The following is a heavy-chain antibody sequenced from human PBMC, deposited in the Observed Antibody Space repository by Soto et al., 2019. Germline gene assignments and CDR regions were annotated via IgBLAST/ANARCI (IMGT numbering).Heavy chain of an antibody. J-gene: IGHJ1*01. CDR3: TRLPNKSPKN. Sequence: EVQLVESGGGLVQPGGSLRLSCAASGFTFSSYWMHWVRQAPGKGLVWVSSISTDASSTSYADPVKGRFTISRDNAKNTLYLQMNSVRAADTAVYYRTRLPNKSPKNWGQGTLVIVSP. CDR1: GFTFSSYW. V-gene: IGHV3-74*01. CDR2: ISTDASST.